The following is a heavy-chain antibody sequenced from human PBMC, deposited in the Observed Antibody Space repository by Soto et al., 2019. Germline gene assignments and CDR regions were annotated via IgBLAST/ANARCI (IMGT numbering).Heavy chain of an antibody. CDR1: GFIFENFG. J-gene: IGHJ4*02. D-gene: IGHD6-13*01. V-gene: IGHV3-23*01. Sequence: GGSLRLSCAASGFIFENFGMSWVRQAPGKGLEWISSISGSGFKKYYADSVKGRFTISRDNAKNSLSLQMNSLRAGDMAVYFCAKSQEIGTHFFDSWGQGTQVTVSS. CDR2: ISGSGFKK. CDR3: AKSQEIGTHFFDS.